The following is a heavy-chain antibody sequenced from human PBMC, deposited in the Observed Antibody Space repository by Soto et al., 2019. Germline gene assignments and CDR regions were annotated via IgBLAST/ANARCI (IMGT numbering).Heavy chain of an antibody. CDR3: ARDTGSSTWTHYDY. CDR2: INPNSGGT. D-gene: IGHD6-13*01. J-gene: IGHJ4*02. Sequence: QVQLVQSGAEVKKPGASVKVSCKASGYTFTDYYMHWVRQAPGQGLEWMGWINPNSGGTNYAQKFQGWVTMTRDTSISTAYVELSSLRSDDTAVYYCARDTGSSTWTHYDYWGQGTLVTVSS. CDR1: GYTFTDYY. V-gene: IGHV1-2*04.